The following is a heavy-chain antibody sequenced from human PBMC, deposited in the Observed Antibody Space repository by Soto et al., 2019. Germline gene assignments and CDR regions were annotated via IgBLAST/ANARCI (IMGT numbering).Heavy chain of an antibody. CDR2: ISAYNGNT. J-gene: IGHJ6*02. CDR3: ARASDSSIWYESRYYYYGMDV. Sequence: ASLKVSCNASGYTFTSYGISWARQAPGQGLEWMGWISAYNGNTKYAQKLQGRVNMTTETSTSTAYMELRSLRSDDTAVYYCARASDSSIWYESRYYYYGMDVWGQGTTVTVSS. D-gene: IGHD6-13*01. CDR1: GYTFTSYG. V-gene: IGHV1-18*01.